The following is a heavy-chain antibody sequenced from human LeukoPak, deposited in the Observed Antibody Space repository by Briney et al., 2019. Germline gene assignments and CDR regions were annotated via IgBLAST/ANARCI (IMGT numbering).Heavy chain of an antibody. V-gene: IGHV3-7*03. CDR3: ARGRGVDY. CDR2: IKQDGSEQ. D-gene: IGHD3-10*01. CDR1: GFTFRSYW. Sequence: PGGSLRLSCAASGFTFRSYWMSWVRQTPGKGLEWVANIKQDGSEQYYVDSVKGRFTISRDNVKDSLYLQMNSLRVEDTAVYYCARGRGVDYWGQGTLVTVSS. J-gene: IGHJ4*02.